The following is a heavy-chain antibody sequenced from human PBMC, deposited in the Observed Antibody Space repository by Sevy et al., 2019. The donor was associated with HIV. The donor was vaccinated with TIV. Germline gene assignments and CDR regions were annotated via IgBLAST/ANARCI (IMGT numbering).Heavy chain of an antibody. CDR2: INPNSGGT. J-gene: IGHJ6*02. D-gene: IGHD2-2*01. CDR3: ARGGIVVVPAALNYYYYYGMDV. CDR1: GYTFTGYY. V-gene: IGHV1-2*02. Sequence: ASVKVSCKASGYTFTGYYMHWVRQAPGQGLEWMGWINPNSGGTNYAQKFQGRVTMTRDTSIGTAYMELGRLRSDDTAVYYCARGGIVVVPAALNYYYYYGMDVWGQGTTVTVS.